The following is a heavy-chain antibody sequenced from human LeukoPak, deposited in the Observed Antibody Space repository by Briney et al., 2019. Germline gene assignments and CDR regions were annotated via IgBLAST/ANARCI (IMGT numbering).Heavy chain of an antibody. CDR3: ARLPYPYDSSGSPPLVY. CDR2: IYYSGST. CDR1: GGSISSSNYY. V-gene: IGHV4-39*01. D-gene: IGHD3-22*01. Sequence: PSETLSLTCTVSGGSISSSNYYWGWIRQPSGKGLEWNGSIYYSGSTYYNPSLKSRVTISVDTSKNQFSLKLSSVTAADTTVCYCARLPYPYDSSGSPPLVYWGQGTLVTVSS. J-gene: IGHJ4*02.